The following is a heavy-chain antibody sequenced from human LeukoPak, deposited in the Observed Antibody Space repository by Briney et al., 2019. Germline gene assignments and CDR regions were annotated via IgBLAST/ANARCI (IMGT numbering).Heavy chain of an antibody. Sequence: GGSLRLSCAASGFTFSSYSINWVRQAPGKGLEWVSSISSSSSYIYYADSVKGRFTISRDNAKNSLYLQMNSLRAEDTAVYYCASPIVGATTIDYWGQGTLVTVSS. CDR3: ASPIVGATTIDY. CDR2: ISSSSSYI. V-gene: IGHV3-21*01. J-gene: IGHJ4*02. CDR1: GFTFSSYS. D-gene: IGHD1-26*01.